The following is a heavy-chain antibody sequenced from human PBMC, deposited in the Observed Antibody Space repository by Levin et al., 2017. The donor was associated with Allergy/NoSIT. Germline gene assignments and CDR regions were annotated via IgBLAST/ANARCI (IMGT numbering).Heavy chain of an antibody. Sequence: ASVKVSCKASGYTFTGYYMHWVRQAPGQGLEWMGWINPNSGGTNYAQKFQGRVTMTRDTSISTAYMELSRLRSDDTAVYYCARVTAYSSSGGWFDPWGQGTLVTVSS. CDR1: GYTFTGYY. D-gene: IGHD6-13*01. CDR3: ARVTAYSSSGGWFDP. V-gene: IGHV1-2*02. CDR2: INPNSGGT. J-gene: IGHJ5*02.